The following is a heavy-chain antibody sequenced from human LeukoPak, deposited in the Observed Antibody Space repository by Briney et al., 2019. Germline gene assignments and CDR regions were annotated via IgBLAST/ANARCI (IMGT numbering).Heavy chain of an antibody. CDR1: GGSISSYY. Sequence: SETLSLTCTVSGGSISSYYWSWIRQPPGKGLEWIGYIYYSGSTNYNPSLKSRVTISVDTSKNQFSLKLSSVTAADTAVYYCARDLFGYSSPCWGQGTLVTVSS. CDR3: ARDLFGYSSPC. J-gene: IGHJ4*02. CDR2: IYYSGST. V-gene: IGHV4-59*01. D-gene: IGHD6-13*01.